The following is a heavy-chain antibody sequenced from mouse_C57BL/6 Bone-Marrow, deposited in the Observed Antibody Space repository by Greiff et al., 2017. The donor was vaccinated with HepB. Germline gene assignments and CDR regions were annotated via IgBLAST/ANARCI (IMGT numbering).Heavy chain of an antibody. CDR3: TFGSPAWFAY. D-gene: IGHD1-1*01. J-gene: IGHJ3*01. V-gene: IGHV1-15*01. CDR2: IDPETGGT. Sequence: QVHVKQSGAELVRPGASVTLSCKASGYTFTDYEMHWVKQTPVHGLEWIGAIDPETGGTAYNQKFKGKAILTADKSSSTAYMELRSLTSEESAVYYCTFGSPAWFAYWGQGTLVTVSA. CDR1: GYTFTDYE.